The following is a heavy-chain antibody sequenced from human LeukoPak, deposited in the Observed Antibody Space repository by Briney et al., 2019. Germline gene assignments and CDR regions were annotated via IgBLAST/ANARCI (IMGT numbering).Heavy chain of an antibody. J-gene: IGHJ4*02. V-gene: IGHV4-30-4*01. Sequence: SETLSLTCTVSGGSISSGDYYWSWICQPPGKGLEWIGYIYYSGSTYYNPSLKSRVTISVDTSKNQFSLKLSSVTAADTAVYYCARGGGGSLQFDYWGQGTLVTVSS. CDR1: GGSISSGDYY. D-gene: IGHD1-26*01. CDR2: IYYSGST. CDR3: ARGGGGSLQFDY.